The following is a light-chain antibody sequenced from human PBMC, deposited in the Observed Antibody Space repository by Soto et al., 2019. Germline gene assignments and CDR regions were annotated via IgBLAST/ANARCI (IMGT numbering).Light chain of an antibody. J-gene: IGKJ5*01. Sequence: DIVLTQSPDSLAVSLGERATINCKSSQSVLYSSNNKNYLAWYQHKPGQPPKLLLYWASTRESGVPDRFSGSGYGTDFTLTISSLQAKDVAVYYCQPCYNTHISIGPGTGLEIK. CDR2: WAS. CDR3: QPCYNTHIS. CDR1: QSVLYSSNNKNY. V-gene: IGKV4-1*01.